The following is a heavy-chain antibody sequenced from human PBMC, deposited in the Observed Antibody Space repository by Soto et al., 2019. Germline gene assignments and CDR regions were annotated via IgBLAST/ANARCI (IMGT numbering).Heavy chain of an antibody. Sequence: QVQLVQSGAEVKKPGSSVKVSCKASGGTFSSYTISWVRQAPGQGLEWRGRIIPILGIANYAQKFQGRVTITADKSTSTAYMELSSLRSEDTVVYYCAGGEWQTNNWGQGTQVTVSS. V-gene: IGHV1-69*02. CDR1: GGTFSSYT. CDR2: IIPILGIA. CDR3: AGGEWQTNN. D-gene: IGHD3-16*01. J-gene: IGHJ4*02.